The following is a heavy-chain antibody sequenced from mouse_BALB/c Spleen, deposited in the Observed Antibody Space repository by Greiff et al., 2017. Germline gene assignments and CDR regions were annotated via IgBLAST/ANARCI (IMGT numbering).Heavy chain of an antibody. D-gene: IGHD1-1*01. CDR3: ARSPNYYGTPYYFDY. CDR2: ISSGSSTI. Sequence: EVMLVESGGGLVQPGGSRKLSCAASGFTFSSFGMHWVRQAPEKGLEWVAYISSGSSTIYYADTVKGRFTISRDNPKNTLFLQMTSLRSEDTAMYYCARSPNYYGTPYYFDYWGQGTTLTVSS. V-gene: IGHV5-17*02. J-gene: IGHJ2*01. CDR1: GFTFSSFG.